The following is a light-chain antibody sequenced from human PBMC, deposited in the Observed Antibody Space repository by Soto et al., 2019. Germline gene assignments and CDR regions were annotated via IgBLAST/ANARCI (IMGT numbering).Light chain of an antibody. V-gene: IGKV3-20*01. CDR1: QSVSSSF. CDR3: RQYGSSPWT. Sequence: EIVLTQSPGTLSLSPGERATLSCRASQSVSSSFLAWYQQKPGQAPRLLIYGASSRATGIPYRLSGSGSGTDFPLTISRLEPEDFAVYYCRQYGSSPWTFGQGTKVEIK. CDR2: GAS. J-gene: IGKJ1*01.